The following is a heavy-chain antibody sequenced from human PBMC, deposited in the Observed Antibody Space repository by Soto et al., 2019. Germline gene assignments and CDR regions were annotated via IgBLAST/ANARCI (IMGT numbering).Heavy chain of an antibody. V-gene: IGHV4-59*01. J-gene: IGHJ3*02. CDR2: IYYSGST. D-gene: IGHD3-16*01. Sequence: SETLSLTCTVSCGSISSYYWSWIRQPPGKGLEWIGYIYYSGSTNYNPSLKSRVTISVDTSKNQFSLKLSSVTAADTAVYYCAREGGGSRYAFDIWGQGTMVTVSS. CDR3: AREGGGSRYAFDI. CDR1: CGSISSYY.